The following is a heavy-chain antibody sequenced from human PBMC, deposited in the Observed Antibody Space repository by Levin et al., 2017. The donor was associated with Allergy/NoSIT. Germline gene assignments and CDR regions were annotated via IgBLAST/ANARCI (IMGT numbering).Heavy chain of an antibody. V-gene: IGHV4-39*07. Sequence: SQTLSLTCTVSGGSISSSSYYWGWIRQPPGKGLEWIGSIYYSGSTYYNPSLKSRVTISVDTSKNQFSLKLSSVTAADTAVYYCASAGYSSSSMNDYVWGSYRWNSGLYWGQGTLVTVSS. CDR3: ASAGYSSSSMNDYVWGSYRWNSGLY. D-gene: IGHD3-16*02. CDR1: GGSISSSSYY. J-gene: IGHJ4*02. CDR2: IYYSGST.